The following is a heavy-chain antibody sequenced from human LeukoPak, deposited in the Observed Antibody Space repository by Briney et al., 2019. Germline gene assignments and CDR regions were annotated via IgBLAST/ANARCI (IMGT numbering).Heavy chain of an antibody. CDR2: ISSSSSTI. Sequence: PGGSLRLSCAASGFTLSSYSMNWVRQAPGKGLEWGSYISSSSSTIYYADSVKGRFTISRDNAKNSLYLQMSSLRAEDTAVYYCARDFRYWGQGTLVTVSS. CDR3: ARDFRY. J-gene: IGHJ4*02. V-gene: IGHV3-48*01. CDR1: GFTLSSYS.